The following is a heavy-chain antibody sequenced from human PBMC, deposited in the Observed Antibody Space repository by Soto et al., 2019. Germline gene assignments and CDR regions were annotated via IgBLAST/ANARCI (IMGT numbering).Heavy chain of an antibody. V-gene: IGHV1-18*04. D-gene: IGHD2-15*01. Sequence: QVQLVQSGAEVKKPGASVKVSCKASGYTFTSYGISWVRQAPGQGLEWMGWISAYNGNTNYAQKLQGRVTMTTDTSTSTAYMELRSLRSDDTAVYYCARDPGPYCSGGSCFLWFDPCGQGTLVTVSS. J-gene: IGHJ5*02. CDR3: ARDPGPYCSGGSCFLWFDP. CDR1: GYTFTSYG. CDR2: ISAYNGNT.